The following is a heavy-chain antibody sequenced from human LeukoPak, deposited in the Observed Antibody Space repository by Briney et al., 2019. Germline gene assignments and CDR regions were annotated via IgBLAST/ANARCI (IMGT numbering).Heavy chain of an antibody. Sequence: ASVKVSRKVSGYTLTELSMHWVRQAPGKGLEWRGGFDPEDGETIYAQKFQGRVTMTEDTSTDKAYMELSSLRSEDTAVYYCARFGELLGFAFDILGQGAMVTVSS. D-gene: IGHD3-10*01. CDR3: ARFGELLGFAFDI. CDR2: FDPEDGET. V-gene: IGHV1-24*01. CDR1: GYTLTELS. J-gene: IGHJ3*02.